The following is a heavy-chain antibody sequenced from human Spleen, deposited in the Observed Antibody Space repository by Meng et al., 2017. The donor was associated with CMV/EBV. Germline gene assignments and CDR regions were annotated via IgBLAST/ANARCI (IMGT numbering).Heavy chain of an antibody. Sequence: ASVKVSCKASGYTFNNFGISWVRQAPGQGLEWMGWISPYIGNTNYAQKLQGRVTMTTDTSTSTAYMELRSLRSDDTAVYYCARGGSGYAPQIIDYWGQGTLVTVSS. V-gene: IGHV1-18*04. J-gene: IGHJ4*02. CDR3: ARGGSGYAPQIIDY. CDR2: ISPYIGNT. D-gene: IGHD3-3*01. CDR1: GYTFNNFG.